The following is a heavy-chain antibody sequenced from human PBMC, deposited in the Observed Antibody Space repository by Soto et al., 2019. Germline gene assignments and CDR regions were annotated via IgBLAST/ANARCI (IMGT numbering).Heavy chain of an antibody. D-gene: IGHD5-12*01. CDR3: ARKGELDIVATQNWFDP. CDR2: INHSGST. V-gene: IGHV4-34*01. Sequence: SETLSLTCAVYGGSFSGYYWSWIRQPPGKGLEWIGEINHSGSTNYNPSLKSRVTISVDTSKNQFSLKLSSVTAADTAVYYCARKGELDIVATQNWFDPWSQATLVTVS. CDR1: GGSFSGYY. J-gene: IGHJ5*02.